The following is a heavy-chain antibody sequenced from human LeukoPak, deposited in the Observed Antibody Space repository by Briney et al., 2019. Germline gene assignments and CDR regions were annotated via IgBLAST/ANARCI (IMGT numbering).Heavy chain of an antibody. V-gene: IGHV3-30*18. Sequence: RGSLRLSCAASGFTFSSYGMHWVRQAPGKGLEWVAVISYDGSNKYYADSVKGRFTISRDNSKNTLYLQMNSLRAEDTAVYYCAKDARRYSSSWYDGGGFDPWGQGTLVTISS. CDR3: AKDARRYSSSWYDGGGFDP. CDR2: ISYDGSNK. CDR1: GFTFSSYG. D-gene: IGHD6-13*01. J-gene: IGHJ5*02.